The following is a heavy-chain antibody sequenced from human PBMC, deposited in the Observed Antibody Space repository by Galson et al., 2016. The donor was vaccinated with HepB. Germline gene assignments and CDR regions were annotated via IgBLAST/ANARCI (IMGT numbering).Heavy chain of an antibody. D-gene: IGHD1-14*01. V-gene: IGHV3-23*01. CDR2: ISDNGHAT. CDR3: AKCPPGTRGSLDS. Sequence: SLRLSCAGSGFTFNSYAMNWVRQAPGKGLEWISLISDNGHATYYADPVRGRVSIARDNSKNNLYLQMNSLRADDTAFYYCAKCPPGTRGSLDSWGQGTLVTVSS. J-gene: IGHJ4*02. CDR1: GFTFNSYA.